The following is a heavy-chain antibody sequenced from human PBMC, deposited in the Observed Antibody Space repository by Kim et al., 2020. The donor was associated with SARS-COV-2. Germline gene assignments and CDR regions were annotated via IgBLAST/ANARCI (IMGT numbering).Heavy chain of an antibody. CDR3: ARQGGSSGYYYPPWYFDY. D-gene: IGHD3-22*01. V-gene: IGHV4-59*08. J-gene: IGHJ4*02. CDR1: GGSISSYY. CDR2: IYYSGST. Sequence: SETLSLTCTVSGGSISSYYWSWIRQPPGKGLEWIGYIYYSGSTNYNPSLKSRVTISVDTSKNQFSLKLSSVTAADTAVYYCARQGGSSGYYYPPWYFDYWGQGTLVTVSS.